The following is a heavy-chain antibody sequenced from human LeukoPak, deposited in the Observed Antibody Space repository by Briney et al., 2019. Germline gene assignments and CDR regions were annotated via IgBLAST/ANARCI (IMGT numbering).Heavy chain of an antibody. Sequence: SGTLSLTCTVSGASINTYYWSWIRQPPGKPLEWIGYIYSGSTKYDPSLQSRVTISVDTSKNQFSLNLSSVTAADTAVYYCASTKGVISYFDYWGQGTLVTVSS. CDR2: IYSGST. D-gene: IGHD2-21*01. CDR3: ASTKGVISYFDY. J-gene: IGHJ4*02. V-gene: IGHV4-59*01. CDR1: GASINTYY.